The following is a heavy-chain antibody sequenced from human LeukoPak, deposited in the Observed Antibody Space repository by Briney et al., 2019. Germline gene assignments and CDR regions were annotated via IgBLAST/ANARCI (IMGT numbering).Heavy chain of an antibody. Sequence: GGSLRLSCAASGFTFSSYTMHWVRQAPGKGPEYVSAITTNGGRTYYANSFKGRFTISRDNSKSTLYLQMGSLRTEDMAVYYCARGRLVVTALDYWGQGTLVTVSS. CDR2: ITTNGGRT. CDR3: ARGRLVVTALDY. D-gene: IGHD2-21*02. J-gene: IGHJ4*02. CDR1: GFTFSSYT. V-gene: IGHV3-64*01.